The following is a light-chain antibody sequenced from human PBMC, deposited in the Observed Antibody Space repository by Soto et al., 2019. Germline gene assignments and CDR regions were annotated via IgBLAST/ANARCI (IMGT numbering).Light chain of an antibody. V-gene: IGKV1-5*01. CDR2: DVS. Sequence: DIQMTQSPSTLPASVGDTVTMTCRSSSEWLAWYQKKPGKAPKLLIYDVSNLERGVPPRFSGSTSGAESTLTITGLQPDDLGTYYCQHTTDFTFGQGTKVDIK. CDR3: QHTTDFT. CDR1: SSEW. J-gene: IGKJ2*01.